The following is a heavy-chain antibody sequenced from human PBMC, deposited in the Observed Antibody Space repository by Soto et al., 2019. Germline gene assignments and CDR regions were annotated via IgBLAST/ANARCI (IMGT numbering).Heavy chain of an antibody. V-gene: IGHV1-18*01. CDR2: ISAYNCNT. Sequence: ASVKVSCKASGYTFTSYGISWVRQAPGQGLDLMGWISAYNCNTNYAQKLQGRVTMTTDTSTSTAYMELRSLRSDDTAVYYCARDYVSLTIVGAQDAFDIWGQGTMVTVSS. CDR1: GYTFTSYG. CDR3: ARDYVSLTIVGAQDAFDI. D-gene: IGHD1-26*01. J-gene: IGHJ3*02.